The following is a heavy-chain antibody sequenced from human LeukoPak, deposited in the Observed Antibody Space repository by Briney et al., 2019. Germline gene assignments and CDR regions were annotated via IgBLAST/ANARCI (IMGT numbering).Heavy chain of an antibody. CDR1: GVSINDYY. J-gene: IGHJ4*02. V-gene: IGHV4-34*01. Sequence: SETLSLTCGVFGVSINDYYWSWIRQSPGEGLEWIGEISHTEGTRYNPSLESRVTMSVGTSENQLSLKLIFVTAADTAVYYCARIRCGHSGSVCYNHWGLGTLVTVSS. CDR2: ISHTEGT. CDR3: ARIRCGHSGSVCYNH. D-gene: IGHD3-9*01.